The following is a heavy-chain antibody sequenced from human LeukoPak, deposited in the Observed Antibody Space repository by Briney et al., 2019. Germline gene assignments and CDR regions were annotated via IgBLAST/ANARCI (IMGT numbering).Heavy chain of an antibody. D-gene: IGHD3-10*01. Sequence: SETLSLTCAVYGGSFSGYYWSWIRQPPGKGLDWIGEINHSGSTNYNPSLKSRVTISVDTSKNQFSLKLSSVTAADTAVYYCARRLGYGSGSSTPFRYWGQGTLVTVSS. CDR3: ARRLGYGSGSSTPFRY. V-gene: IGHV4-34*01. J-gene: IGHJ4*02. CDR2: INHSGST. CDR1: GGSFSGYY.